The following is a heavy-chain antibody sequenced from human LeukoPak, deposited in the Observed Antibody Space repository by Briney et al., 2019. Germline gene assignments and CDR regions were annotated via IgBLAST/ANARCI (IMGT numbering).Heavy chain of an antibody. D-gene: IGHD5-12*01. J-gene: IGHJ4*02. CDR1: GYTFTGYC. CDR2: INPNSGGT. CDR3: ARDRDGYNLSGLDY. Sequence: ASVKVSCKASGYTFTGYCMHWVRQAPGQGLEWMGWINPNSGGTNYAQKFQGRVTMTRDTSISTAYMELSRLRSDDTAVYYCARDRDGYNLSGLDYWGQGTLVTVSS. V-gene: IGHV1-2*02.